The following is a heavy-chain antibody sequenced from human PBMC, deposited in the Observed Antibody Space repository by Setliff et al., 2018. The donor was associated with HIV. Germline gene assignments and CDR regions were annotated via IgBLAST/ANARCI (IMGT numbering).Heavy chain of an antibody. Sequence: GGSLRLSCVASGFTFSNAWMSWVRQAPGKGLEWVGHIKSKTDGGTTDYAAPVKGRFTISRDDSKNTLYLQMNSLKTEDTAVYYCTTGPRYSYGRFDYWGQGTLVTVS. CDR3: TTGPRYSYGRFDY. CDR1: GFTFSNAW. D-gene: IGHD5-18*01. J-gene: IGHJ4*02. CDR2: IKSKTDGGTT. V-gene: IGHV3-15*01.